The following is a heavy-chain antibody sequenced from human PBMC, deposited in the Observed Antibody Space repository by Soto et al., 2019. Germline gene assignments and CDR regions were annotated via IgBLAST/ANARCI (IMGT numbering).Heavy chain of an antibody. Sequence: GGSLRLSCAASGFTVSSNYMSWVRQAPGKGLEWVSVIYSGGSTYYADSVKGRFTISRDNSKNTLYLQMNSLRAEDTAVYYCARLSSGWTAFDYWGQGTLVTVSS. CDR1: GFTVSSNY. CDR2: IYSGGST. V-gene: IGHV3-53*01. CDR3: ARLSSGWTAFDY. J-gene: IGHJ4*02. D-gene: IGHD6-19*01.